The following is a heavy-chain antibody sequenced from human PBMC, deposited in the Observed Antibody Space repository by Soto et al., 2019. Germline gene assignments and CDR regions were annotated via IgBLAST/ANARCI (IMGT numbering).Heavy chain of an antibody. CDR2: IYYSGST. V-gene: IGHV4-31*03. J-gene: IGHJ4*02. CDR3: ARWRILTGSSFDY. Sequence: QVQLQESGPGLVKPSQTLSLTCTVSGGSISSGGYYWSWIRQHPGKGLEWIGYIYYSGSTYYSPSLKSRVTIAVDTSKNQFSLKLSSVTAADTAVYYCARWRILTGSSFDYWGQGTLVTVSS. D-gene: IGHD3-9*01. CDR1: GGSISSGGYY.